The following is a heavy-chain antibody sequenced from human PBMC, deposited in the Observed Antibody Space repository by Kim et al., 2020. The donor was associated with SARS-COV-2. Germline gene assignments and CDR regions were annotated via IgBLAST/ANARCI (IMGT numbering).Heavy chain of an antibody. D-gene: IGHD2-2*03. J-gene: IGHJ6*02. Sequence: NTTRPLKSRVTNSVDTSKNQFSRKLSSVTAADTAVYYCARGPLDIYGMDVWGQGTTVTVSS. V-gene: IGHV4-34*01. CDR3: ARGPLDIYGMDV.